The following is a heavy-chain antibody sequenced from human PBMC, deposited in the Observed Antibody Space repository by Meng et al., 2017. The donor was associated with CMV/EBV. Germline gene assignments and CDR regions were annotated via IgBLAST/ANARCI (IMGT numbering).Heavy chain of an antibody. CDR1: GFTFSSYW. CDR2: IKQDGSEK. Sequence: GESLKISCAASGFTFSSYWMRWVRQAPGKGLEWVASIKQDGSEKYYVDSVKGRFTISRDNAKNSLYLQMNSLRAEDTAVYYCARDRRNYLDYWGQGTLVTVSS. V-gene: IGHV3-7*01. J-gene: IGHJ4*02. CDR3: ARDRRNYLDY.